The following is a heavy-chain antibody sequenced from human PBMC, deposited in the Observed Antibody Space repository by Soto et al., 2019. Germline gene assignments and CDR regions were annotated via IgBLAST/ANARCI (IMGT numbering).Heavy chain of an antibody. Sequence: SQTLSLTCAISGGSVSSYSAAWNWIRQSPSRGLEWLGRTYYRSKWYNDYAVSVKSRITINPDTSKNQFSLQLNSVTPEDTAVYYCXRGGVAATYYYYYGMDVWGQGTTVTVSS. D-gene: IGHD2-15*01. CDR2: TYYRSKWYN. CDR3: XRGGVAATYYYYYGMDV. J-gene: IGHJ6*02. CDR1: GGSVSSYSAA. V-gene: IGHV6-1*01.